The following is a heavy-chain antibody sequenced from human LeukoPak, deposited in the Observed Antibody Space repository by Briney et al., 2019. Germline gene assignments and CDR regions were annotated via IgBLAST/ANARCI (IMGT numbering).Heavy chain of an antibody. CDR1: GGSITNYY. CDR3: AATMVRGVHTHFDY. D-gene: IGHD3-10*01. CDR2: VYYSGST. Sequence: SQTLSLTCTVSGGSITNYYWSWIRQLPGNGLEWIGYVYYSGSTNYNPSLKSRVTISVDTSKNQFSLKLSSVTAADTAVYYCAATMVRGVHTHFDYWGQGTLVTVSS. J-gene: IGHJ4*02. V-gene: IGHV4-59*08.